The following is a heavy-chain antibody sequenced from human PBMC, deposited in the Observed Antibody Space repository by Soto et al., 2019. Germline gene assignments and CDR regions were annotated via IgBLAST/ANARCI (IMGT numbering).Heavy chain of an antibody. J-gene: IGHJ4*02. CDR2: IWDDGSNK. Sequence: GGARRVSWAGSGVTFSRIGLHRGRQAPGKGLEGGGGIWDDGSNKYYSDSVKGRITISRDKSKNTPYLQMNNPRAEDTALDYYARDPSYRSYCSSNSCYGDYFYYCGEGPLVTVSS. D-gene: IGHD2-2*01. V-gene: IGHV3-33*01. CDR1: GVTFSRIG. CDR3: ARDPSYRSYCSSNSCYGDYFYY.